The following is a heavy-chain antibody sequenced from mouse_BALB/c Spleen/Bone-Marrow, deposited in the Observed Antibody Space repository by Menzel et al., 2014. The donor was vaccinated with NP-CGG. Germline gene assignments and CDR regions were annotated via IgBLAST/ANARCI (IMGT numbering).Heavy chain of an antibody. Sequence: QVHVKQSGAELVRPGTSVKVSCKASGYAFXNXLXEWVXQRPXXGXEWIXVINPGSGGTNYNEKFKGKATLTADKSSSTAYMQLSSLTSDDSAVYFCARGITTGYFDYWGQGTTLTVSS. CDR3: ARGITTGYFDY. D-gene: IGHD1-1*01. CDR2: INPGSGGT. J-gene: IGHJ2*01. V-gene: IGHV1-54*03. CDR1: GYAFXNXL.